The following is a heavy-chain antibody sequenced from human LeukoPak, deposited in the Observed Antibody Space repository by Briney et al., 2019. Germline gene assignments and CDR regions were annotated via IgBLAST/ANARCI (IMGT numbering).Heavy chain of an antibody. V-gene: IGHV1-69*04. D-gene: IGHD5-12*01. CDR1: GGTFSSYA. CDR3: ARGSDCGYDYVNDY. J-gene: IGHJ4*02. CDR2: IIPILGIA. Sequence: ASVKVSCKASGGTFSSYAISWVRQAPGQGLEWMGRIIPILGIANYAQKFQGRVTITADKSTSTAYMELSSLRSEDTAVYYCARGSDCGYDYVNDYWGQGTLVSVSS.